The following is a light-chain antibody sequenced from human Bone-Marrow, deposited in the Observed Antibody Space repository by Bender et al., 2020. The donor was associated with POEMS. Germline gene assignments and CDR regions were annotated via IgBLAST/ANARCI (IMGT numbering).Light chain of an antibody. CDR2: EAT. CDR1: MNYNL. J-gene: IGLJ3*02. Sequence: QSALTQPASVSGSPGQSGSMSCTGTMNYNLVSWYQQHPDKAPKLLISEATKRPSGVSDRFAGSKSGNTASLTISGLQADDEADYYCCSSGDSRSWVFGGGTKLTVL. V-gene: IGLV2-23*01. CDR3: CSSGDSRSWV.